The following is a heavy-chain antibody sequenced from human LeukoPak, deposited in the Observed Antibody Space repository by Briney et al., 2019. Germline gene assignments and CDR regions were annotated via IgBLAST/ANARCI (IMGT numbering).Heavy chain of an antibody. CDR3: ARDRGIAAADAFDP. CDR1: GYTFTGYY. V-gene: IGHV1-2*02. D-gene: IGHD6-13*01. Sequence: ASVKVSCKASGYTFTGYYMHWVRQAPGQGLEWMGWINPNSGGTNYAQKFQGRVTMTTDTSTRTAYMELRSLRSDDTAVYYCARDRGIAAADAFDPWGQGTLVIVSS. CDR2: INPNSGGT. J-gene: IGHJ5*02.